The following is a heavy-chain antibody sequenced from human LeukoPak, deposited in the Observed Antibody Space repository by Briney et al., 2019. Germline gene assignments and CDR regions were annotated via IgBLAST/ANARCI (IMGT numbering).Heavy chain of an antibody. Sequence: SETLSLTCTVSGDSISSDTYYWSWIRQPAGKGLEWIGRIYTSGSTNYNPSLKSRVTISVDTSKNQFSLKLSSVTAADTAVYYCATDSTGYYFDYWGQGTLVTVSS. CDR2: IYTSGST. CDR3: ATDSTGYYFDY. CDR1: GDSISSDTYY. D-gene: IGHD1-14*01. V-gene: IGHV4-61*02. J-gene: IGHJ4*02.